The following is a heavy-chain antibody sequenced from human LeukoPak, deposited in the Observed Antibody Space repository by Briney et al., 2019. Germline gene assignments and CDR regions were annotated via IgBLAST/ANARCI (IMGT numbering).Heavy chain of an antibody. Sequence: GASVKVSCKASGFTFTSSAVQWVRQARGQRLEWIGWIVVGSGNTNYAQKLQGRVTMTTDTSTSTAYMELRSLRSDDTAVYYCARDVHYYGSGKYPRYYGMDVWGQGTTVTVSS. CDR3: ARDVHYYGSGKYPRYYGMDV. CDR2: IVVGSGNT. J-gene: IGHJ6*02. D-gene: IGHD3-10*01. CDR1: GFTFTSSA. V-gene: IGHV1-58*01.